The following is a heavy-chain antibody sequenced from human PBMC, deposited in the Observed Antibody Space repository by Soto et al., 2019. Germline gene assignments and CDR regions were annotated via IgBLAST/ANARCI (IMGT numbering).Heavy chain of an antibody. CDR1: GYTFTGYY. CDR2: INPNSGGT. J-gene: IGHJ5*02. CDR3: ARAFSNYDWFDP. Sequence: ASVNVSCKASGYTFTGYYMHWVRQAPGQGLEWMGWINPNSGGTNYAQKFQGRVTMTRDTSISTAYMELSRLRSDDTAVYYCARAFSNYDWFDPWGQGTLVTVSS. V-gene: IGHV1-2*02. D-gene: IGHD4-4*01.